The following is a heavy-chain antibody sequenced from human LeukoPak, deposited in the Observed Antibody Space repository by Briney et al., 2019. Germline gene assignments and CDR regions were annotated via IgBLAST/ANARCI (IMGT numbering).Heavy chain of an antibody. V-gene: IGHV1-2*02. D-gene: IGHD6-19*01. CDR1: GYTFTGYY. J-gene: IGHJ4*02. Sequence: ASVTVSCKSSGYTFTGYYMHWVRQAPGQGLEWMGWINANSGGTNYAQKFQGSVTMTRDTSISTAYMELSRLRSDDMAGYYCVRLKGYSSGWIDYWGQGTLVIVSS. CDR3: VRLKGYSSGWIDY. CDR2: INANSGGT.